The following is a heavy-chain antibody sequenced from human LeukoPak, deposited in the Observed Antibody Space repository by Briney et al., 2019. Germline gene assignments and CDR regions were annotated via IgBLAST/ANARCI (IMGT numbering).Heavy chain of an antibody. V-gene: IGHV3-66*01. J-gene: IGHJ5*02. CDR1: EFSVGSNY. Sequence: GGSLRLSCAASEFSVGSNYMTWVRQAPGKGLEWVSLIYSGGRTYYADSVKGRFTISRDNSKNTLYLQMNTLRAEDTAVYYCAKERYSSGLNWFDPWGQGTLVTVSS. CDR3: AKERYSSGLNWFDP. CDR2: IYSGGRT. D-gene: IGHD6-19*01.